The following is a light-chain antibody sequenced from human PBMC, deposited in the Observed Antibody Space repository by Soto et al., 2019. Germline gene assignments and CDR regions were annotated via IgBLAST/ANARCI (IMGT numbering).Light chain of an antibody. CDR3: QQYNSYSLT. CDR2: DAY. J-gene: IGKJ4*01. Sequence: DIQMTQSPSILLASVGDRVTITCRASQIISSRLAWYQQKPGKAPKLLIYDAYNLESGVPSRFSGSGSGTEFTLTISSLQPDDFATYYCQQYNSYSLTFGGGTKVDIK. V-gene: IGKV1-5*01. CDR1: QIISSR.